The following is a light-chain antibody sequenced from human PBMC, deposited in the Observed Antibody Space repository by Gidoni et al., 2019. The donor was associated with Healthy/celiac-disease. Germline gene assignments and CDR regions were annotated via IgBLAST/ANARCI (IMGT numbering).Light chain of an antibody. Sequence: IVLTQSPSTLSLSPGERATLSCRASQSVSSSYLAWYQQKPGQAPRLLIYGASSRATGIPDRFSVSGSGTDFTLTISRLEPEDFAVYYCQQYGSSPTFGQGTKVEIK. CDR2: GAS. V-gene: IGKV3-20*01. CDR3: QQYGSSPT. J-gene: IGKJ1*01. CDR1: QSVSSSY.